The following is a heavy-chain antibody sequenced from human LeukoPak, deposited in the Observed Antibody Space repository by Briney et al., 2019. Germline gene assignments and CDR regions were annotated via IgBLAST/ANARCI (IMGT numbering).Heavy chain of an antibody. V-gene: IGHV1-2*02. J-gene: IGHJ3*02. CDR3: ARVRQQYNSCGNDAFDI. CDR1: GYTFTGYY. CDR2: INPNSGGT. D-gene: IGHD1-1*01. Sequence: ASVKVSCKASGYTFTGYYMHWVRQAPGQGLEWMGWINPNSGGTNYAQKFQGRVTMTRDTSISTAYMELSRLRSDDTAVYYCARVRQQYNSCGNDAFDIWGQGTMVTVSS.